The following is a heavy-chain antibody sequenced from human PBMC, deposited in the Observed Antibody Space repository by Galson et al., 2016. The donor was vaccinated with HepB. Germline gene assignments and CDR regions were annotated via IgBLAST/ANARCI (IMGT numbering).Heavy chain of an antibody. D-gene: IGHD2/OR15-2a*01. CDR1: GYIFSDYF. CDR3: ARPEGLSYDYDY. CDR2: INPSSGAT. Sequence: SVKVSCKASGYIFSDYFIHWVRQAPGQGPELMGWINPSSGATHYAQKFQGRVTMTRDTSIMTAYVELGSLTSDDTAVYYCARPEGLSYDYDYWGQGTLVIGSS. V-gene: IGHV1-2*02. J-gene: IGHJ4*02.